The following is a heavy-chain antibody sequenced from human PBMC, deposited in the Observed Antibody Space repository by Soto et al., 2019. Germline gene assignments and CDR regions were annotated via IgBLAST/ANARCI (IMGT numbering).Heavy chain of an antibody. V-gene: IGHV6-1*01. CDR1: GDSVSSNSAA. CDR3: ARERGSSGCYVTCSFDS. CDR2: TYYRSKWYN. Sequence: PSQTLSLTCVISGDSVSSNSAAWNWIRQSPSRGLEWLGRTYYRSKWYNDYAVSVKSRITINPDTSKNQFSLQLNSVTPEDTAVYYAARERGSSGCYVTCSFDSWGKGNLVAFSS. J-gene: IGHJ5*01. D-gene: IGHD6-19*01.